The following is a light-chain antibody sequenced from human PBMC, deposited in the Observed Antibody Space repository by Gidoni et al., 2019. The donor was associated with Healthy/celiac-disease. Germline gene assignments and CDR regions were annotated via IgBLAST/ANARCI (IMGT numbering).Light chain of an antibody. CDR3: QQYYSTPR. CDR2: WAS. V-gene: IGKV4-1*01. Sequence: DIVMTQSPDSLAVSLGERATINCKSSQSVLYSSNNKNYLAWYQQKPGQPPKLLIYWASTRESGVPDRFSGSGSWTDFTLTISSLQAEDVAVYYCQQYYSTPRFGPGTKVDIK. CDR1: QSVLYSSNNKNY. J-gene: IGKJ3*01.